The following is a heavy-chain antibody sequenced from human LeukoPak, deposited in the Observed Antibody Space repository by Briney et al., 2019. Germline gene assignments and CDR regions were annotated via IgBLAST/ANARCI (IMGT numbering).Heavy chain of an antibody. V-gene: IGHV1-69*05. CDR2: IIPIFGTA. CDR3: ARDLGDVDTAMRGYYYYMDV. CDR1: GGTFSSYA. Sequence: SVKVSCKASGGTFSSYAISWVRQAPGQGLEWMGGIIPIFGTANYAQKFQGRVTITTDESTSTAYMELSSLRSEDTAVYYCARDLGDVDTAMRGYYYYMDVWGKGTTVTVSS. D-gene: IGHD5-18*01. J-gene: IGHJ6*03.